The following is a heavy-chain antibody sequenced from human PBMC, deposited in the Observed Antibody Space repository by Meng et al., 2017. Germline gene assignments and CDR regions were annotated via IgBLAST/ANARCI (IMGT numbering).Heavy chain of an antibody. J-gene: IGHJ4*02. CDR2: IRSKAGNYST. V-gene: IGHV3-73*01. Sequence: GASLKISCTASGFLFSDSHIHWVRQASGKGLEWSGVIRSKAGNYSTEYAASVRGRFTISRDDSESTAYLPMNSLTTEVTAVYNCSRQTESTLDYWGQGTLVTVSS. CDR1: GFLFSDSH. CDR3: SRQTESTLDY.